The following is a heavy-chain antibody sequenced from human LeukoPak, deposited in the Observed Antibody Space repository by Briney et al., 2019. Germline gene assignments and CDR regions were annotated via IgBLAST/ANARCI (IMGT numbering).Heavy chain of an antibody. J-gene: IGHJ3*02. CDR2: ISVRGGRT. CDR1: GFTFMKYA. D-gene: IGHD1-26*01. V-gene: IGHV3-23*01. CDR3: SKPSREWELVDAFDM. Sequence: GGSLRLSCAASGFTFMKYAMTGVRQAPGKGLEGVSGISVRGGRTDYADSVKGRFTISRDNSKNTLYLQMNSLRDEDTALYYCSKPSREWELVDAFDMWGQGTMVTVSS.